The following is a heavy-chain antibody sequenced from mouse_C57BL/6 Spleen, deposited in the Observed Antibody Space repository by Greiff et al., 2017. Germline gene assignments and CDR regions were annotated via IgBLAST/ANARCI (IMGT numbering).Heavy chain of an antibody. CDR2: IHPNSGST. V-gene: IGHV1-64*01. Sequence: VQLQQSGAELVKPGASVKLSCKASGYTFTSYWMHWVKQRPGQGLEWIGMIHPNSGSTNYNEKFKSKATLTVDKSSSTAYMQLSSLTSEDSAVYYCATRNSYYAMDYWGQGTSVTVSS. CDR3: ATRNSYYAMDY. D-gene: IGHD2-1*01. J-gene: IGHJ4*01. CDR1: GYTFTSYW.